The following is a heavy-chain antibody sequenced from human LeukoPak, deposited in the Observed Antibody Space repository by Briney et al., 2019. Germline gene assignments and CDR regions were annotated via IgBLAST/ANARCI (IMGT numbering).Heavy chain of an antibody. V-gene: IGHV1-2*02. CDR1: GYKFTGYY. Sequence: ASVKVSCKASGYKFTGYYMHWVRQAPGQGLEWMGWFNPNSGGTYYAQKFQGRVTMTRDTSISTAYMDLSRLRSDDTAVYYCARRGSPALDYWGQGTLVTVSS. CDR3: ARRGSPALDY. CDR2: FNPNSGGT. J-gene: IGHJ4*02. D-gene: IGHD3-10*01.